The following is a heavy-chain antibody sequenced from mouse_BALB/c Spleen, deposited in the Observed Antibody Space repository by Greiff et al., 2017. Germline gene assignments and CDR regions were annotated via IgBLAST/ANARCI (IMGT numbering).Heavy chain of an antibody. CDR3: ARGLLQAMDY. V-gene: IGHV1-7*01. CDR2: INPSTGYT. CDR1: GYTFTSYW. J-gene: IGHJ4*01. Sequence: VKLQESGAELAKPGASVKMSCKASGYTFTSYWMHWVKQRPGQGLEWIGYINPSTGYTEYNQKFKDKATLTADKSSSTAYMQLSSLTSEDSAVYYCARGLLQAMDYWGQGTSVTVSS. D-gene: IGHD1-1*01.